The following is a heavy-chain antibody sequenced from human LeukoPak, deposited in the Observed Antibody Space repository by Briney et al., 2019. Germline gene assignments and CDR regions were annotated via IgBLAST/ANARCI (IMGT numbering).Heavy chain of an antibody. Sequence: GGSLRLSCAASGFTFSSYGMHWVRQAPGKGLEWVAFIRYDGSNKYYADSVKGRFTISRDNSKNTLYLQMNSLRAEDTAVYYCARSTSRSEAFDIWGQGTMVTVSS. J-gene: IGHJ3*02. D-gene: IGHD2-2*01. CDR3: ARSTSRSEAFDI. CDR2: IRYDGSNK. CDR1: GFTFSSYG. V-gene: IGHV3-30*02.